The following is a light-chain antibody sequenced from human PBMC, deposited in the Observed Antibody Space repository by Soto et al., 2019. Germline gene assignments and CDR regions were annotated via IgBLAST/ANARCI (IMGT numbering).Light chain of an antibody. CDR1: SSDVGAYKY. CDR2: EVT. Sequence: QSAPTQPPSASGSPGQSVTIYCTGTSSDVGAYKYVSWYQQYPGKAPKLMIYEVTKRPSGVPDRFSGSKSGNAASLTVSGLQAEDEADYYCTSYVGNDIWVFGGGTKVTVL. CDR3: TSYVGNDIWV. J-gene: IGLJ3*02. V-gene: IGLV2-8*01.